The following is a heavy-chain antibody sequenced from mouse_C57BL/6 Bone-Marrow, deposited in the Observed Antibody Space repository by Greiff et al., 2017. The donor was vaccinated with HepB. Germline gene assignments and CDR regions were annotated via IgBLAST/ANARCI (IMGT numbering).Heavy chain of an antibody. D-gene: IGHD1-1*01. CDR3: ARAYGSSFFAY. Sequence: EVQGVESGGGLVKPGGSLKLSCAASGFTFSSYAMSWVRQTPEKRLEWVATISDGGSYTYYPDNVKGRFTISRVNAKNNLYLQMSHLKSEDTAMYYCARAYGSSFFAYWGQGTLVTVSA. CDR2: ISDGGSYT. CDR1: GFTFSSYA. V-gene: IGHV5-4*01. J-gene: IGHJ3*01.